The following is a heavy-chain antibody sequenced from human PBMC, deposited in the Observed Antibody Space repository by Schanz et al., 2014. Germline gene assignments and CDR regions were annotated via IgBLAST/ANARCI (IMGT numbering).Heavy chain of an antibody. Sequence: QVRLVESGGGVVQPGRSLRLSCAASGFMFSSYGMHWVRQAPGKGLEWVGVISYDGSKKSYADSVKGRFTISRDNSKNTLYLQMNSLRAEDTAVYYCAKSLESCPGGRCSRGYFDYWGQGTLVTVSS. CDR2: ISYDGSKK. D-gene: IGHD2-8*02. CDR1: GFMFSSYG. J-gene: IGHJ4*02. V-gene: IGHV3-30*18. CDR3: AKSLESCPGGRCSRGYFDY.